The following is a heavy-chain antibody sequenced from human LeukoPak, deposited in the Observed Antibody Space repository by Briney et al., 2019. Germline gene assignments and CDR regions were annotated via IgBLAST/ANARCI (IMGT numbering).Heavy chain of an antibody. CDR1: GGSISSGGYY. J-gene: IGHJ2*01. CDR2: IYYSGST. D-gene: IGHD5-24*01. V-gene: IGHV4-31*03. Sequence: SQTLSLTCTVSGGSISSGGYYWSWIRQHPGKGLEWIGYIYYSGSTYYNPSLKSRVTISVDTSKNQFSLKLSSVTAADTAVYYCARHAAVEYNWYFDLWGRGTLVTVSS. CDR3: ARHAAVEYNWYFDL.